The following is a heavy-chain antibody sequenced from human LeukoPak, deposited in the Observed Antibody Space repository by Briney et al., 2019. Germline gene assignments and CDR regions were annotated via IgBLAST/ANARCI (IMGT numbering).Heavy chain of an antibody. D-gene: IGHD7-27*01. CDR1: GGTFSSYA. CDR3: ARMTGEIDY. CDR2: IITMIGIA. J-gene: IGHJ4*02. Sequence: GSSVKVSCKASGGTFSSYAISWVRQAPGQGLEWMGRIITMIGIANYAQKFQGTVTIPADKSTSTAYLELSSLRSEDTAVYYCARMTGEIDYWGQGTLVTVSS. V-gene: IGHV1-69*04.